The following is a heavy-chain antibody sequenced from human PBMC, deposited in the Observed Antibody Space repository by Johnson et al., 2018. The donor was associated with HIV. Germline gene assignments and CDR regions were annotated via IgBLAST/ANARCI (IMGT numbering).Heavy chain of an antibody. CDR2: ISYDGNNK. Sequence: QMQLVESGGGVVQPGGSLRLSCAASGFTFSSYGMHWVRQAPGKGLEWVAVISYDGNNKYYADSVKGRFTISRDNSKNTLYLQLNSLRAEDTAVYYCARDGDDGDEADDTKGAFDIWGQGTMVTVSS. CDR3: ARDGDDGDEADDTKGAFDI. D-gene: IGHD3-9*01. J-gene: IGHJ3*02. CDR1: GFTFSSYG. V-gene: IGHV3-30*19.